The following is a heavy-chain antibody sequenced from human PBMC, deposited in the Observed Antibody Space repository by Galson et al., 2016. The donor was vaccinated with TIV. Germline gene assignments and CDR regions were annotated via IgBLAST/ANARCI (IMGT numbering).Heavy chain of an antibody. CDR3: ARVTPAFYGVQRYHYFGMDV. V-gene: IGHV4-59*01. Sequence: LSLTCSVSDDAISRYCWSWIRVPPGKGLEWIGNVYYTGSTDYNLSLRSLVTMSVDLSKDQFSLSLNSVTAADTAVYYCARVTPAFYGVQRYHYFGMDVWGQGTSVTVSS. J-gene: IGHJ6*02. CDR2: VYYTGST. CDR1: DDAISRYC. D-gene: IGHD2/OR15-2a*01.